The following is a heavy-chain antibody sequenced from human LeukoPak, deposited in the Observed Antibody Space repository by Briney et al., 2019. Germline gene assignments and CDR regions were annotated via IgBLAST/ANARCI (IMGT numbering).Heavy chain of an antibody. J-gene: IGHJ4*02. V-gene: IGHV1-18*01. CDR2: IGPYNGNT. CDR3: ARQAMVTPSGWDY. D-gene: IGHD4-17*01. Sequence: ASVTVSCKASGYTFTNYGISWVRQAPGQGLEWLGWIGPYNGNTYYAQNFQGRVTMTTDMATSTVYMELMSLRSDDTAVYYCARQAMVTPSGWDYWGQGTLVTVSS. CDR1: GYTFTNYG.